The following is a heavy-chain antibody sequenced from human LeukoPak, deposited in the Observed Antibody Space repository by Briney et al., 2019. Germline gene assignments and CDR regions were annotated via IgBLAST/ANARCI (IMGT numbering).Heavy chain of an antibody. J-gene: IGHJ6*02. CDR1: GFTFSSYG. Sequence: PGGSLRLSCAASGFTFSSYGMHWVRQAPGKGLEWVAVISYDGSDKYYADSVKGRFTISRDNSKNTLYLQMNSLRAEGTAVYYCARPAGTYDYSYGMDVWGQGTTVTVSS. CDR3: ARPAGTYDYSYGMDV. V-gene: IGHV3-30-3*01. CDR2: ISYDGSDK. D-gene: IGHD6-19*01.